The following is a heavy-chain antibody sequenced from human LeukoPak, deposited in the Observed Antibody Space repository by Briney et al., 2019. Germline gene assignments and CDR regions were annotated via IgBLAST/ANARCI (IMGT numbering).Heavy chain of an antibody. Sequence: PGRSLRLSCAASGFTFSTYAMHWVRQASGKGLEWVALTSHDGGNKDYADSVKGRFTISRDNSKNTLYLQMNSLRAEDTAVYYCARDSGWPWGQGTLVTVSS. J-gene: IGHJ4*02. CDR1: GFTFSTYA. V-gene: IGHV3-30*04. CDR3: ARDSGWP. CDR2: TSHDGGNK. D-gene: IGHD5-24*01.